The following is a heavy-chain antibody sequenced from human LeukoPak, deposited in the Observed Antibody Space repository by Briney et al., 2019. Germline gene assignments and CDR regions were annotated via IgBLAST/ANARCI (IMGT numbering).Heavy chain of an antibody. CDR2: IYHSGST. D-gene: IGHD7-27*01. CDR1: GGSISSSGYY. J-gene: IGHJ4*02. V-gene: IGHV4-39*07. CDR3: ARAWGTLYYFDY. Sequence: PSETLSLTCTVSGGSISSSGYYWGWIRQPPGKGLEWIGSIYHSGSTYYNPSLKSRVTISVDTSKNQFSLKLSSVTAADTAVYYCARAWGTLYYFDYWGQGTLVTVSS.